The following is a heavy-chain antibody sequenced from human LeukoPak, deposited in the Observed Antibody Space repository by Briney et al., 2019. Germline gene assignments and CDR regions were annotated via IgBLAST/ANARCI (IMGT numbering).Heavy chain of an antibody. J-gene: IGHJ4*02. D-gene: IGHD3-16*02. V-gene: IGHV3-23*01. CDR2: ISGSGGNT. Sequence: GGSLRLSCAASGFTFSSYAMSWVRQAPGKGLEWVSAISGSGGNTYYADSVKGRFTISRDNSKNTLYLQMNSLRAEDTAVYYCAKASYYDYVWGSYPSDYWGQGTLVTVSS. CDR1: GFTFSSYA. CDR3: AKASYYDYVWGSYPSDY.